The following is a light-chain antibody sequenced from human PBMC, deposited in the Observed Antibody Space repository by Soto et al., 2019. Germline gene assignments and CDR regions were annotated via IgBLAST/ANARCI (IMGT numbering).Light chain of an antibody. CDR2: EGN. Sequence: QSALTQPASVSGSPGQSITISCTGTSSDVGSYNLVSWYQQHPGRAPKLMIFEGNNRPSGIPTRFSGSKSGNTASLTISGLQAEDEADYYCCSYATGDSAVLGGGTQLTVL. CDR3: CSYATGDSAV. CDR1: SSDVGSYNL. V-gene: IGLV2-23*01. J-gene: IGLJ7*01.